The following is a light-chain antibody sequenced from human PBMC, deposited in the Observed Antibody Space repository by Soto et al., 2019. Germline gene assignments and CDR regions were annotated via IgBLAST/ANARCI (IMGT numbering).Light chain of an antibody. J-gene: IGKJ2*01. CDR2: AAS. CDR3: QQYTDWPPRYT. V-gene: IGKV3-15*01. Sequence: EIVMTQSPATLSVSPGERVSLSCRASQSVSSNVAWYQQKLGQAPRLLMFAASTRATGIPARFSGSGSGIEFTLTISSLQSEDFAVYYCQQYTDWPPRYTFGQGTKLEIK. CDR1: QSVSSN.